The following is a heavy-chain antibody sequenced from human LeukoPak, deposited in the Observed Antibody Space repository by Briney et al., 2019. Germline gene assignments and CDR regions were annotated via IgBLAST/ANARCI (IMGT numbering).Heavy chain of an antibody. D-gene: IGHD3-22*01. CDR1: GGSISSGSYY. V-gene: IGHV4-61*02. Sequence: PSETLSLTCTVSGGSISSGSYYWSWIRQPAGKGLEWIGRIYTSGSTNYNPSLKSRVTISVDTSKNQFSLKLSSVTAADTAVYYCARGYYYDSSGYCGYWGQGTLVTVSS. J-gene: IGHJ4*02. CDR2: IYTSGST. CDR3: ARGYYYDSSGYCGY.